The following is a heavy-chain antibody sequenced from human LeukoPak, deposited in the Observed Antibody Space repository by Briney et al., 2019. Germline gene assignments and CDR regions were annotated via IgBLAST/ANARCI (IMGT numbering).Heavy chain of an antibody. J-gene: IGHJ3*02. V-gene: IGHV3-66*01. CDR3: ARELSPNDAFDI. Sequence: PGGSLRLSCAASGFTFSNYGIHWVRQAPGKGLEWVSVIYSGGSTYYADSVKGRFTISRDNSKNTLYLQMNSLRAEDTAVYYCARELSPNDAFDIWGQGTMVTVSS. CDR2: IYSGGST. CDR1: GFTFSNYG.